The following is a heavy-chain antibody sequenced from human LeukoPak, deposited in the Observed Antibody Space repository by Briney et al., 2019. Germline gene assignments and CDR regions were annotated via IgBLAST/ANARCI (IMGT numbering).Heavy chain of an antibody. J-gene: IGHJ4*02. Sequence: GGSLRLSCAASGFTFSSYSMNWVRQAPGKGLEWVSGINWNGDDTTYADSVKGRFTTSRDNAKNSLYLQINSLRAEDTALYYCVRGGELVGSYFDYWGPGTLVTVSS. CDR3: VRGGELVGSYFDY. CDR2: INWNGDDT. V-gene: IGHV3-20*04. D-gene: IGHD3-16*01. CDR1: GFTFSSYS.